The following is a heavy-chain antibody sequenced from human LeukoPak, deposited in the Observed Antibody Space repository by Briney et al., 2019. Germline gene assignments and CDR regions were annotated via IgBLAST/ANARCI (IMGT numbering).Heavy chain of an antibody. CDR3: ARPRSPYYYYGMDV. J-gene: IGHJ6*02. Sequence: PSETLSLTCAVYGGSFSGYYWSWIRQPPGKGLEWIGEINHSGSTNYNPSLKSRVTISVDTSKNQFSLKLSSVTAADTAVYYCARPRSPYYYYGMDVWGQGTTVTVSS. CDR1: GGSFSGYY. CDR2: INHSGST. V-gene: IGHV4-34*01.